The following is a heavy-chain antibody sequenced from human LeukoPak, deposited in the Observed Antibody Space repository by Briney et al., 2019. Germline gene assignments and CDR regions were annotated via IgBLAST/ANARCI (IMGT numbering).Heavy chain of an antibody. Sequence: PGGSLRLSCAASGFTVSSNYMSWVRQAPGKGLEWVSIIYSGGTTYYADSVRGRFTISRDNSKNTLYLQMSSLRAEDTAAYYCARHHKGNNWYGGVDSWGQGTLVTVSS. CDR1: GFTVSSNY. CDR2: IYSGGTT. D-gene: IGHD1-20*01. V-gene: IGHV3-53*01. CDR3: ARHHKGNNWYGGVDS. J-gene: IGHJ4*02.